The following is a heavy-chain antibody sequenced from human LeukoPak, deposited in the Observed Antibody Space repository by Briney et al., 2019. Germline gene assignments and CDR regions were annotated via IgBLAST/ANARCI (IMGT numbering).Heavy chain of an antibody. D-gene: IGHD7-27*01. CDR1: GYTFTSYA. Sequence: ASVKVSCKASGYTFTSYAMHWVRQAPGQRLEWMGWINAGNGNTKYSQKFQGRVTITRDTSASTAYMELSSLRSEDTAVYYCALGIPTTAMIHYWGQGTLATVSS. CDR3: ALGIPTTAMIHY. V-gene: IGHV1-3*01. J-gene: IGHJ4*02. CDR2: INAGNGNT.